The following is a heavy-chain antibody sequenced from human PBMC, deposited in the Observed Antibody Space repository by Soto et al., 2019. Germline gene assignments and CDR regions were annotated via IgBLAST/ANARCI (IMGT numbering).Heavy chain of an antibody. Sequence: QVPLVQSGAEVKKPGASVKVSCKASGYTFTSYGISWVRQAPGQGLEWMGWISAYNGNTNYAQKLQGRVTMTTDTSTSTAYMELRSLRSDDTAVYYCARDRPTTVVTRAIPYFDYWGQGTLVTVSS. V-gene: IGHV1-18*01. CDR2: ISAYNGNT. CDR1: GYTFTSYG. CDR3: ARDRPTTVVTRAIPYFDY. D-gene: IGHD4-17*01. J-gene: IGHJ4*02.